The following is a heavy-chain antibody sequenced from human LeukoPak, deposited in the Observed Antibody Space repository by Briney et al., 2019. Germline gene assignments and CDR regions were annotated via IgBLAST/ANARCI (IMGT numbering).Heavy chain of an antibody. CDR2: IYYSGST. J-gene: IGHJ4*02. Sequence: PSETLSLTCTVSGGSISSSSYYWGWIRQPPGKGLEWIGSIYYSGSTYYNPSLKSRVTISVDTSKNQFSLKLSSVTAADTAVYYCARGDYGDSDFDYWGQGTLVTVSS. D-gene: IGHD4-17*01. CDR1: GGSISSSSYY. CDR3: ARGDYGDSDFDY. V-gene: IGHV4-39*07.